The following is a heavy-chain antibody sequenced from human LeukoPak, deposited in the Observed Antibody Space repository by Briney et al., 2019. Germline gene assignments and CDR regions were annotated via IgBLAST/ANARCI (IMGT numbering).Heavy chain of an antibody. CDR3: ASFRILGVLFKDW. D-gene: IGHD3-16*01. J-gene: IGHJ4*02. Sequence: SETLSLTCAVYGGSFSGYYWSWIRQPPGKGLEWIGEINHSGSTNYNPSLKSRVTISVDTSKNQFSLKLSSVTAADTAVYYCASFRILGVLFKDWGGQEPLAPFS. CDR2: INHSGST. CDR1: GGSFSGYY. V-gene: IGHV4-34*01.